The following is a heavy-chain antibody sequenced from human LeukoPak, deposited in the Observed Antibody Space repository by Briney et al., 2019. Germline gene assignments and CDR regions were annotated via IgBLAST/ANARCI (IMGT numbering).Heavy chain of an antibody. D-gene: IGHD6-19*01. CDR1: GGSISSYY. V-gene: IGHV4-4*07. J-gene: IGHJ5*02. CDR2: IYTSGST. CDR3: ARVPSIAVAGSDWFGP. Sequence: SETLSLTCTVSGGSISSYYWSWLRQPAGKGLEWIGRIYTSGSTNYNPSLKSRVTMSVDTSKNQFSLTLSSVTAADTAVYYCARVPSIAVAGSDWFGPWGQGTLVTVSS.